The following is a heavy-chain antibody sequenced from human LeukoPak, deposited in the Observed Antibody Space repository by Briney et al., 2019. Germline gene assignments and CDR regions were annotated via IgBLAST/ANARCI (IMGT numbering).Heavy chain of an antibody. CDR1: GFTFNSYW. D-gene: IGHD1-26*01. Sequence: GGSLRLSCAASGFTFNSYWMSWVRQAPGKGLEWVANIKQDGSEKYYVDSVKGRFTISRDNAKNSLYLQMNSLRAEDTAVYYCARGPPYSGYYYYMDVWGKGTTVTVSS. V-gene: IGHV3-7*04. CDR3: ARGPPYSGYYYYMDV. CDR2: IKQDGSEK. J-gene: IGHJ6*03.